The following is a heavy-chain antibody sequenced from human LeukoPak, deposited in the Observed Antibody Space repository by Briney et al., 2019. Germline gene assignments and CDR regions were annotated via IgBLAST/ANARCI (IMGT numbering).Heavy chain of an antibody. CDR1: GYTFTSYG. CDR3: ARDRDIVVVVAAHEYFQH. Sequence: ASVKVSCKASGYTFTSYGISWVRQAPGQGLEWMGWISAYNGNANYAQKLQGRVTMTTDTSTSTAYMELRSLRSDDTAAYYCARDRDIVVVVAAHEYFQHWGQGTLVTVSS. D-gene: IGHD2-15*01. J-gene: IGHJ1*01. V-gene: IGHV1-18*04. CDR2: ISAYNGNA.